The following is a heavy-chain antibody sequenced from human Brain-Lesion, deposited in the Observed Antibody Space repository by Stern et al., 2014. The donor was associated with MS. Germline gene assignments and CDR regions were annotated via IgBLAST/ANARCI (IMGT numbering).Heavy chain of an antibody. V-gene: IGHV4-61*02. D-gene: IGHD2-2*01. J-gene: IGHJ6*02. CDR2: IFNSGST. CDR1: GGSISSGGYY. CDR3: ARGRVVPGFQYYATDV. Sequence: VQLVESGPGLVKPSQTLSLYCTVSGGSISSGGYYWSWIRQPAGKGLEWIGRIFNSGSTSYNPSLKSRVTISIATSKTQFPLRLNSMTAADTAVYYCARGRVVPGFQYYATDVWGQGTTVIVSS.